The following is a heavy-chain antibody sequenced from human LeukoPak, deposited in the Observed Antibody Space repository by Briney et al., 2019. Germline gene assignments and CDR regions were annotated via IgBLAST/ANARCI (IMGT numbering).Heavy chain of an antibody. D-gene: IGHD2-2*01. V-gene: IGHV4-34*01. Sequence: PSETLSLTCAVYGGSFSGYYWSWIRQPPGKGLEWIGEINHSGSTNHNPSLKSRVTISVDTSKNQFSLKLSSVTAADTAVYYCARGRGLIFVVPAAMRRIDYWGQGTLVTVSS. CDR1: GGSFSGYY. CDR2: INHSGST. CDR3: ARGRGLIFVVPAAMRRIDY. J-gene: IGHJ4*02.